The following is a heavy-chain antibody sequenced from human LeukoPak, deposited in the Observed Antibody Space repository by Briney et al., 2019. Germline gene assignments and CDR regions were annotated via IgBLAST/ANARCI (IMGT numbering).Heavy chain of an antibody. Sequence: ASVKVSCKASGYTFTSYGISWVRQAPGQGLEWMGWISAYNGNTNYAQKLQGRVTMTTDTSTSTAYMELRSLRSDDTAVYYCMIVVATGWGFDPWGQGTLVTVSS. CDR3: MIVVATGWGFDP. CDR1: GYTFTSYG. J-gene: IGHJ5*02. D-gene: IGHD5-12*01. CDR2: ISAYNGNT. V-gene: IGHV1-18*01.